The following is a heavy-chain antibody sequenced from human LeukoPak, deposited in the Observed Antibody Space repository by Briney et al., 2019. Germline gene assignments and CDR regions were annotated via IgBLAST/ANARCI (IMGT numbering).Heavy chain of an antibody. CDR2: FSASDGST. J-gene: IGHJ3*02. V-gene: IGHV3-23*01. D-gene: IGHD6-13*01. Sequence: GGSLRLSCAASGFTFSSYAMGWVRQAPGKGLEWVSGFSASDGSTQYADSVKGRFTISRDNSKNTLFLHMNSLRGDDTAVYYCAKSRTAASGTGAFDIWGQGTMVTVSS. CDR1: GFTFSSYA. CDR3: AKSRTAASGTGAFDI.